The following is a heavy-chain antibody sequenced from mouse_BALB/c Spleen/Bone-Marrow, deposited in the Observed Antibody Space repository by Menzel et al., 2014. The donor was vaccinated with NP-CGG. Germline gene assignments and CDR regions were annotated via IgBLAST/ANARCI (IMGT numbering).Heavy chain of an antibody. CDR3: TTLARNYFDY. V-gene: IGHV1-5*01. CDR1: GYTFTSYW. CDR2: IYPGNSDT. Sequence: EVNLVESGTVLARPGASVKMSCKASGYTFTSYWMHWVKQRPGQGLEWIGTIYPGNSDTTYNQKFKGKAKLTAVTSTSTAYMELSSLTNEDSAVYYCTTLARNYFDYWGQGTTLTVSS. J-gene: IGHJ2*01.